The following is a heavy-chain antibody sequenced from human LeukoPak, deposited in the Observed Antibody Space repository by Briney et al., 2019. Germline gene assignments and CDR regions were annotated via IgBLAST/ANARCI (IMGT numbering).Heavy chain of an antibody. V-gene: IGHV4-59*01. D-gene: IGHD6-19*01. Sequence: SETLSLTCTVSGGSISSYYWSWIRQPPGKGLERIGYIYYSGSTNYNPSLKSRVTISVDTSKNQFSLKLSSVTAADTAVYYCARGNSGWYGYYFDYWGQGTLVTVSS. CDR2: IYYSGST. CDR1: GGSISSYY. J-gene: IGHJ4*02. CDR3: ARGNSGWYGYYFDY.